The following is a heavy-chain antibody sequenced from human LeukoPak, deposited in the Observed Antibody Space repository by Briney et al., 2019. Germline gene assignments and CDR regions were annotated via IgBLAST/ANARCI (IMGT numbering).Heavy chain of an antibody. D-gene: IGHD1-26*01. V-gene: IGHV1-46*01. J-gene: IGHJ4*02. CDR3: ARAGGGGSNYDY. CDR2: INPSGGST. CDR1: EYTFTNYY. Sequence: ASVKVSCKASEYTFTNYYMHWVRQAPGQGLEWMGIINPSGGSTSYAQKFQGRVTMTRDTSTSTAYMELRSLRSDDTAVYYCARAGGGGSNYDYWGQGTLVTVSS.